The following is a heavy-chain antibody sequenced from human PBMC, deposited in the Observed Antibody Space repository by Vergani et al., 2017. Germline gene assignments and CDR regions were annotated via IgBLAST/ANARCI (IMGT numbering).Heavy chain of an antibody. D-gene: IGHD2-2*01. J-gene: IGHJ4*02. CDR2: IYYSGST. CDR1: GGSISSGDYY. CDR3: ARGPNWVVPAERSFDY. V-gene: IGHV4-30-4*08. Sequence: QVQLQESGPGLVKPSQTLSLTCTVSGGSISSGDYYWSWIRQPPGKGLEWIGYIYYSGSTNYNPSLKSRVTISVDTPKNQFSLKLSSVTAADTAVYYCARGPNWVVPAERSFDYWGQGTLVTVSS.